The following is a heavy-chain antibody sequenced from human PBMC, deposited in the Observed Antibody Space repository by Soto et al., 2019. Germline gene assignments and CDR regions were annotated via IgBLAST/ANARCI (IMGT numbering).Heavy chain of an antibody. CDR2: IYHSGST. Sequence: QLQLQESGSGLVKPSQTLSLTCAVSGGSISSGGYSWSWIRQPPGKGLEWIGYIYHSGSTYYTPSPNSRRTLSVDSSTTQFSLKLSSVTAADTAVYYCARGPPLGYWGQGTLVTVSS. J-gene: IGHJ4*02. V-gene: IGHV4-30-2*01. CDR1: GGSISSGGYS. CDR3: ARGPPLGY.